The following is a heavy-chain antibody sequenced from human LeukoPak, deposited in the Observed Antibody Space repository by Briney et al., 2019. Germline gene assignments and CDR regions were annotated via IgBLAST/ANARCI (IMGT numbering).Heavy chain of an antibody. CDR2: IKSKTDGGTT. CDR1: GFTFSNAW. CDR3: TTARYYYDSSGAWDAFDI. Sequence: GGSLRLSCAASGFTFSNAWMSWVRQAPGKGLEWVGRIKSKTDGGTTDYAAPVKGRFTISRGDSKNTLYLQMNSLKTEDTAVYYRTTARYYYDSSGAWDAFDIWGQGTMVTVSS. D-gene: IGHD3-22*01. V-gene: IGHV3-15*01. J-gene: IGHJ3*02.